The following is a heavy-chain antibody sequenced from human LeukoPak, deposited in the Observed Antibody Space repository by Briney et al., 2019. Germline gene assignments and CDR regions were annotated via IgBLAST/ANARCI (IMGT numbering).Heavy chain of an antibody. CDR3: ARGQNSDIFRPPGLDY. CDR1: GYTFTSYY. J-gene: IGHJ4*02. CDR2: INPSGGST. D-gene: IGHD3-9*01. Sequence: ASVKVSCKTSGYTFTSYYMHWVRQAPGQGLEWMGIINPSGGSTSYAQKFQGRVTMTRNTSISTAYMELSSLRSEDTAVYYCARGQNSDIFRPPGLDYWGQGTLVTVSS. V-gene: IGHV1-46*01.